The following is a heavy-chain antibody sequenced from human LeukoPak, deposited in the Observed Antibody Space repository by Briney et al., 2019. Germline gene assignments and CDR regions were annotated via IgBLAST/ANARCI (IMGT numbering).Heavy chain of an antibody. D-gene: IGHD2-21*01. CDR3: ARDPRIGYSDY. J-gene: IGHJ4*02. V-gene: IGHV4-59*01. Sequence: PSETLSLTCTVSGVSISSYYWSWIRQPPGKGLEWIGYIYYSGSTNYNPSLKSRVTISVDTSKNQFSLKLSSVTAADTAVYYCARDPRIGYSDYWGQGTLVTVSS. CDR2: IYYSGST. CDR1: GVSISSYY.